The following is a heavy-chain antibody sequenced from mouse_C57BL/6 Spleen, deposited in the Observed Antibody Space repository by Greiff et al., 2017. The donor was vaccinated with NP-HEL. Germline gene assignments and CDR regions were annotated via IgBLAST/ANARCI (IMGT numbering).Heavy chain of an antibody. CDR3: TREDGNYDFWYFDV. V-gene: IGHV1-5*01. CDR1: GYTFTSYW. J-gene: IGHJ1*03. CDR2: IYPGNSDT. Sequence: VQLQQSGTVLARPGASVKMSCKTSGYTFTSYWMHWVKQRPGQGLEWIGAIYPGNSDTSYNQKFKGKAKLTAVTSASTAYMELSSLTNEDSAVYYCTREDGNYDFWYFDVWGTGTTVTVSS. D-gene: IGHD2-1*01.